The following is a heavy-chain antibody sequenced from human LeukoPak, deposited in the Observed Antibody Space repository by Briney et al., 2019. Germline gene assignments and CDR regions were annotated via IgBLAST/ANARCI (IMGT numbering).Heavy chain of an antibody. Sequence: SQTLSLTCTVSGGSISSGSYYWSWIRQPAGKGLEWIGRIYTSGSTNYNPSLKSRVTISVDTSKNQFSLKLSSVTAADTAVYYCAASYYYDSSGYLGDYWGQGTLVTVSS. V-gene: IGHV4-61*02. D-gene: IGHD3-22*01. CDR1: GGSISSGSYY. CDR2: IYTSGST. CDR3: AASYYYDSSGYLGDY. J-gene: IGHJ4*02.